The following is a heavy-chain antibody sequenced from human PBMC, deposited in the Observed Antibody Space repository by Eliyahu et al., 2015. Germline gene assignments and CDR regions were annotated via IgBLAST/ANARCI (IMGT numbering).Heavy chain of an antibody. CDR2: ISGSGGST. CDR1: GFTXXXYA. D-gene: IGHD7-27*01. Sequence: EVQLLESGGGLVQPGGSLRLSCAASGFTXXXYAMSWVRQAPGKGLEWVSAISGSGGSTYYADSVKGRFTISRDNSKNTLYLQMNSLRAEDTAVYYCAKGKANWGSSFGGFDPWGQGTLVTVSS. V-gene: IGHV3-23*01. CDR3: AKGKANWGSSFGGFDP. J-gene: IGHJ5*02.